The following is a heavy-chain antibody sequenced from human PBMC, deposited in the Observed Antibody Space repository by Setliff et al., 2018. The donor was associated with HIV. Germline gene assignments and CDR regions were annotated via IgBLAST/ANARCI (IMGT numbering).Heavy chain of an antibody. Sequence: GESLKLSCKGSGYSFTSYWIGWVRQMPGKGLEWMGIIYPGDSDTRYSPSFQGQVTISADKSISTAYPQWSSLKASDTAMYYCARHRGAGPYYYYMDVWGKGTTVTVSS. D-gene: IGHD3-16*01. CDR2: IYPGDSDT. CDR1: GYSFTSYW. J-gene: IGHJ6*03. CDR3: ARHRGAGPYYYYMDV. V-gene: IGHV5-51*01.